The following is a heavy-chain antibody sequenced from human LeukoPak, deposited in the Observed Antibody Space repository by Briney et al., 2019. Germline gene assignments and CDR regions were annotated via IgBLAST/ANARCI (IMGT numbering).Heavy chain of an antibody. V-gene: IGHV4-4*07. D-gene: IGHD6-13*01. J-gene: IGHJ4*02. CDR1: GGSISSYY. Sequence: PSETLSLTCTVSGGSISSYYWSWIRQPAGKGLEWIGRIYTSGSTNYNPSLKSRVTMSVDSSKNQFSLKLSSVTAADTAVYYCAIGSSSWTHFDYWGQGTLVTVSS. CDR3: AIGSSSWTHFDY. CDR2: IYTSGST.